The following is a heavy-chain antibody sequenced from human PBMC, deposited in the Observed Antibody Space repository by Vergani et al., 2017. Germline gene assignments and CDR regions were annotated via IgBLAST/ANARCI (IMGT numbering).Heavy chain of an antibody. CDR3: ARRNWSGYYSYYYYMDV. CDR1: GYTFTSYD. Sequence: QVQLVQSGAEVKKPGASVKVSCKASGYTFTSYDINWVRQATGQGLEWMGWMNPNSGNTGYAQKFQGRVNMTRNTSISTAYMELSSLRSEDTAVYYCARRNWSGYYSYYYYMDVGGKGTTVTVYS. CDR2: MNPNSGNT. J-gene: IGHJ6*03. D-gene: IGHD3-3*01. V-gene: IGHV1-8*01.